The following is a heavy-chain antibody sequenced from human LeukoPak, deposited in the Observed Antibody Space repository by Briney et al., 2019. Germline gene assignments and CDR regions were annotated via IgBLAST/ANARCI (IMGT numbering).Heavy chain of an antibody. J-gene: IGHJ6*03. CDR3: ARDPRIAVAGTTAYDYFFHMDV. CDR1: GGSFSGYY. Sequence: PSETLSLTCAVYGGSFSGYYWSWIRQPPGKGLEWIGEINHSGSTNYNPSLKSRVTISVDTSKNQFSLKLSSVTAADTAVYYCARDPRIAVAGTTAYDYFFHMDVWGKGTTVIVSS. CDR2: INHSGST. D-gene: IGHD6-19*01. V-gene: IGHV4-34*01.